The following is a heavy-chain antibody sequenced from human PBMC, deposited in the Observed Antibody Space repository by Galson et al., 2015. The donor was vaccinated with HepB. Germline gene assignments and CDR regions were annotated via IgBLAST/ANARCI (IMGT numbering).Heavy chain of an antibody. D-gene: IGHD5-24*01. J-gene: IGHJ4*02. CDR3: AKDMSQVEMATTPDY. Sequence: SLRLSCAASAFTFSTYAMDWVRQAPGKGLEWVSIISYDGSNKYYADSVKGRFSISRDNSKNTLYLQMNSLRPEDTAVYYCAKDMSQVEMATTPDYWGQGTLVTVSS. CDR2: ISYDGSNK. CDR1: AFTFSTYA. V-gene: IGHV3-30-3*01.